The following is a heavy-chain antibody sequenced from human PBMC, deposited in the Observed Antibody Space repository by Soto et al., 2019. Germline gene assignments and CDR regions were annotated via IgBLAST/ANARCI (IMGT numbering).Heavy chain of an antibody. CDR3: VRQGIGDLHGLVDV. J-gene: IGHJ6*02. CDR1: GGSISSVGYS. V-gene: IGHV4-30-2*01. D-gene: IGHD3-10*01. Sequence: SETLSLTCAVSGGSISSVGYSWSWIRQPPGKGLEWIGYIYHSGSTYYNPSLKSRVTISVDRSKNHISLTLRSVTAADTAVYYCVRQGIGDLHGLVDVWGQGTRVTVSS. CDR2: IYHSGST.